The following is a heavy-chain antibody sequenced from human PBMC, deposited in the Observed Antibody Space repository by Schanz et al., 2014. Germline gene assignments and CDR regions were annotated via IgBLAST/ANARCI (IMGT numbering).Heavy chain of an antibody. D-gene: IGHD6-25*01. CDR1: GYTFSNDD. J-gene: IGHJ5*02. CDR2: MQPDSGRT. Sequence: QVQLVQSGAELRKPGTSVKVSCKTSGYTFSNDDINWVRQAIGQGPEWMGWMQPDSGRTHYAEKCQGRVAMARDVSISTAYMELSSLRSDDTAVYYCARGQRRTIGRPFGPWGQGTLVTVSS. CDR3: ARGQRRTIGRPFGP. V-gene: IGHV1-8*01.